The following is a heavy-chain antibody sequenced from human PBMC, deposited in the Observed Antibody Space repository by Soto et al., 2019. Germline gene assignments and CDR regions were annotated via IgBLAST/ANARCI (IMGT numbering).Heavy chain of an antibody. J-gene: IGHJ5*02. V-gene: IGHV1-18*01. D-gene: IGHD4-4*01. CDR1: GYTFNSFG. CDR3: ARGFTVGANDH. Sequence: QVQLVQSGGEVKKPGASVKVSCKASGYTFNSFGLTWVRQAPGQGLEWLGWINPYNGHTNYAQMVQGRVAMTTDTSTSTAYMELSSLTLDDTAVYFCARGFTVGANDHWGQGTLFTVSS. CDR2: INPYNGHT.